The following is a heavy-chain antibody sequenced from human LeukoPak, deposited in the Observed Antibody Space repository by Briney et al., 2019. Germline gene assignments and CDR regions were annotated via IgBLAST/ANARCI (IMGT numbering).Heavy chain of an antibody. Sequence: GGSLRLSCTASGFTFSSYAMSWVRQAPGKGLEWVSAISGSGGSTYYADSVKGRFTISRDNSKNPLYLQMNSLRAEDTAVYYCAELGITMIGGVWGKGTTVTISS. D-gene: IGHD3-10*02. CDR3: AELGITMIGGV. CDR1: GFTFSSYA. J-gene: IGHJ6*04. V-gene: IGHV3-23*01. CDR2: ISGSGGST.